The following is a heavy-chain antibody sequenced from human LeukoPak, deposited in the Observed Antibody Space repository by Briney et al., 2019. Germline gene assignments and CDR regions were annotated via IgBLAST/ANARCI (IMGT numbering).Heavy chain of an antibody. D-gene: IGHD6-19*01. J-gene: IGHJ4*02. Sequence: PGGSLRLSCAASGFTFSSYSMNWVRQAPEKGLEWVSYISSSSSTIYYEDSVKGRFTISRDNAKNSLYLQMNSLRAEDTAVYYCARESEQWLVGWVWGQGTLVTVSS. CDR2: ISSSSSTI. V-gene: IGHV3-48*04. CDR3: ARESEQWLVGWV. CDR1: GFTFSSYS.